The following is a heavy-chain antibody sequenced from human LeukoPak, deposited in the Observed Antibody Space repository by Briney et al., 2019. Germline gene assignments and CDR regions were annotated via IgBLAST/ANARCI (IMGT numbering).Heavy chain of an antibody. J-gene: IGHJ4*02. CDR1: GGSISSYY. D-gene: IGHD3-22*01. CDR3: GRVSSGYYYDY. CDR2: IYYSGST. Sequence: PSETLSLTCTVSGGSISSYYWSWIRQPPGKGLEWIGYIYYSGSTNYNPSLKSRVTISVDTSKNQFSLKLSSVTAADTAVYYCGRVSSGYYYDYWGQGTLVTVSS. V-gene: IGHV4-59*12.